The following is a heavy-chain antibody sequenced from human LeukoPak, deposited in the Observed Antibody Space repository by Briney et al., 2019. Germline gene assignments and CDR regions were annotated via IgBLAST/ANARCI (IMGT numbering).Heavy chain of an antibody. Sequence: GGSLRLSCAASGFTFSSYWMHWVRQVPGKGLVWVSRINSDGSSTSYADSVKGRFTISRDNAKNTLYVQMNSLIAAATAVYYCSAGSGHAFDILGRGTMVTVSS. CDR2: INSDGSST. CDR1: GFTFSSYW. J-gene: IGHJ3*02. D-gene: IGHD3-10*01. V-gene: IGHV3-74*01. CDR3: SAGSGHAFDI.